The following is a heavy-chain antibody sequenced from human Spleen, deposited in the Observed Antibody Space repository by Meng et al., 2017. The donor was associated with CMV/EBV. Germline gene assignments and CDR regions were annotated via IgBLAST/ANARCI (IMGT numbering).Heavy chain of an antibody. CDR3: ARDPYCSSTSCQGY. D-gene: IGHD2-2*01. CDR1: GDSISSSGYY. Sequence: SETLSLTCSVSGDSISSSGYYWGWIRQPPGKGLEWIGSIYHSGSTYFNPSLKSRVTISVDTSKNQFSLKLSSVTAADTAKYYCARDPYCSSTSCQGYWGQGTLVTVSS. J-gene: IGHJ4*02. CDR2: IYHSGST. V-gene: IGHV4-39*07.